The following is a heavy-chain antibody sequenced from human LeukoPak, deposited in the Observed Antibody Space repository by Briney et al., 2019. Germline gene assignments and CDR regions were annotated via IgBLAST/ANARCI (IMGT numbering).Heavy chain of an antibody. CDR3: ARGADAYDILTGIPFAY. V-gene: IGHV3-11*06. Sequence: GVSLRLSCAASGFTFSDYYMSWIRQAPGKGLEGVSYISSSSSYTNYADSVKGRFTISRDNAKNSLYLQMNSLTAEDTAVYYCARGADAYDILTGIPFAYWGQGKLVTVSS. CDR1: GFTFSDYY. J-gene: IGHJ4*02. D-gene: IGHD3-9*01. CDR2: ISSSSSYT.